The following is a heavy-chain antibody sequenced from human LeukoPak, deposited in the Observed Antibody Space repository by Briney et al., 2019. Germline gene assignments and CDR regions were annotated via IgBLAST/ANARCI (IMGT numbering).Heavy chain of an antibody. J-gene: IGHJ4*02. CDR3: AKDHLPGIVVADRDY. Sequence: SGGSLRLSCAASGFTFSSYAMSWVRQAPGKGLESVSTISGSGVSTYYADSVKGRFTISRDNSKNTLYLQMNSLRAEDTAVYYCAKDHLPGIVVADRDYWGQGTLVTVSS. CDR1: GFTFSSYA. V-gene: IGHV3-23*01. D-gene: IGHD6-19*01. CDR2: ISGSGVST.